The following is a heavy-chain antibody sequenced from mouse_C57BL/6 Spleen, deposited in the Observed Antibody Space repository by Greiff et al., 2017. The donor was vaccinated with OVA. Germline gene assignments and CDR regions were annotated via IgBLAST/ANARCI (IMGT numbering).Heavy chain of an antibody. V-gene: IGHV1-69*01. CDR2: IDPSDSYT. Sequence: QVQLQQPGAELVMPGASVKLSCTASGYTFTSYWMHWVKQRPGQGLEWIGEIDPSDSYTNYNQKFKGKSTLTVDKSSSTAYMQLSSLTSEDSAVYYCARYRVVAPLDDWGQGTSVTVSS. D-gene: IGHD1-1*01. J-gene: IGHJ4*01. CDR3: ARYRVVAPLDD. CDR1: GYTFTSYW.